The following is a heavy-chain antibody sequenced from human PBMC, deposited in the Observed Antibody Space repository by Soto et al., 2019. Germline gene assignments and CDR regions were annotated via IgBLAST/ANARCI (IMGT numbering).Heavy chain of an antibody. J-gene: IGHJ6*02. V-gene: IGHV4-34*01. CDR3: ASSSLYGMDV. Sequence: LSLTCAVSGGSFRGFYWTWIRQSPGKGLEWLGDINHVGITNYNPSLKSRVSIPVDTSKSQFSLKLSSVTAADTAVYYCASSSLYGMDVWGQGTTVTVSS. CDR1: GGSFRGFY. CDR2: INHVGIT.